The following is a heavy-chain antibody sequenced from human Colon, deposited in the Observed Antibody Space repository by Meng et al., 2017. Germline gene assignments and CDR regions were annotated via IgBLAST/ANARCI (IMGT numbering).Heavy chain of an antibody. CDR2: MSDSGTT. J-gene: IGHJ4*02. Sequence: QVHLHESGPGLVRPSDDLSLVCTVSRGSIKSGGYHWSWVRQHPGKGLEYIGFMSDSGTTDYNPSLRSRVSISEIGSSKNQFSLTLRYVTAADTATYFCARDTLYGTDYWGQGVLVTVSS. CDR1: RGSIKSGGYH. D-gene: IGHD4-17*01. V-gene: IGHV4-31*03. CDR3: ARDTLYGTDY.